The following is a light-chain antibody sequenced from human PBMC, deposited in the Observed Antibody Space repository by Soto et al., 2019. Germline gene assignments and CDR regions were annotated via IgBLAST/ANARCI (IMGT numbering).Light chain of an antibody. CDR1: QTVRNNY. Sequence: GRATLACKTSQTVRNNYLAWYQQKSCQAPRLLIYDASSRATGIPDRFSGGGSGTDFTLPISRLEPEDFAVYYCQQNSSYPLTFGGGPRWIS. CDR2: DAS. CDR3: QQNSSYPLT. J-gene: IGKJ4*01. V-gene: IGKV3-20*01.